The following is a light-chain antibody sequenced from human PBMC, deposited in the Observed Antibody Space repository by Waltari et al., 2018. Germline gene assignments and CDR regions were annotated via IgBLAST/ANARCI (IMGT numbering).Light chain of an antibody. Sequence: QSALTQPASVSGSPGPSITISCTGTSTAVGNYNLVPWYQQPPRKAPKLMIYEVSQRPSGVSNRFSGSKSGNTASLTISGLQPEDETDYYCQSYDSSLGLWVFGGGTKLTVL. V-gene: IGLV2-23*02. J-gene: IGLJ3*02. CDR3: QSYDSSLGLWV. CDR1: STAVGNYNL. CDR2: EVS.